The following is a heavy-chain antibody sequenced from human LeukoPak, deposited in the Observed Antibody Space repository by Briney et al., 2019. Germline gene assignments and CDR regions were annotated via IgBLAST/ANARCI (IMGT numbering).Heavy chain of an antibody. CDR2: IYHSGST. J-gene: IGHJ4*02. D-gene: IGHD1-26*01. CDR1: GYSISSGYY. Sequence: SETLSLTCAVSGYSISSGYYCGWIRRPPGKGLEWIGSIYHSGSTYYNPSLKSRVTISVETSKNQFSLKLSSVTAADTAVYYCAAESIVGATTESYVDYWGQGTLVTVSS. V-gene: IGHV4-38-2*01. CDR3: AAESIVGATTESYVDY.